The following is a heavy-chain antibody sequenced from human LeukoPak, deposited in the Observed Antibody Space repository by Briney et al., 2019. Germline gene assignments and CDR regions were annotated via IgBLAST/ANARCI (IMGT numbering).Heavy chain of an antibody. J-gene: IGHJ4*02. V-gene: IGHV1-2*02. Sequence: GASVKVSCKASGYTFTGYYMHWVRQAPRQGLEWMGWINPNSGGTNYAQKFQGRVTMTRDTSISTAYMELSRLRSDDTAVYYCASLIGYCSSTSCEGFDYWGQGTLVTVSS. CDR1: GYTFTGYY. CDR2: INPNSGGT. CDR3: ASLIGYCSSTSCEGFDY. D-gene: IGHD2-2*01.